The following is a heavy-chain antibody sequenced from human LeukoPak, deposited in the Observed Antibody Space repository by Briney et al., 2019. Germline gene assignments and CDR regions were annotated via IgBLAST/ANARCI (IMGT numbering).Heavy chain of an antibody. Sequence: RGESLKISCKGSGYTFTGYYMHWVRQAPGQGLEWMGWINPNSGGTNYAQKFQGRVTMTRDTSISTAYMELSRLRSDDTAVYYCARGHYDILTDSSYYFDYWGQGTLVTVSS. CDR3: ARGHYDILTDSSYYFDY. V-gene: IGHV1-2*02. CDR1: GYTFTGYY. J-gene: IGHJ4*02. D-gene: IGHD3-9*01. CDR2: INPNSGGT.